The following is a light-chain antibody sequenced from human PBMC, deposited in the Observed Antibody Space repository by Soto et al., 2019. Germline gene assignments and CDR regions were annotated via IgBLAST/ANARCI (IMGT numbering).Light chain of an antibody. CDR3: QHRRNWPLT. Sequence: EIVLTRSPGTLSLSPGETATLSCRASQSVNNQLAWYQQKPGQAPRLLIYDASTRATGIPARISGSGSGADFTLTISSLEPEDFAVYYCQHRRNWPLTFGGGTKVDIK. CDR2: DAS. CDR1: QSVNNQ. V-gene: IGKV3-11*01. J-gene: IGKJ4*01.